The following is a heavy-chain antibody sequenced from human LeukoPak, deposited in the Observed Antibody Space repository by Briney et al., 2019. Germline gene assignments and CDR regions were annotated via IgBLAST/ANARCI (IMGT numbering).Heavy chain of an antibody. Sequence: SETLSLTCTVSGGSISSYYWSWIRQPPGKGLEWIGYIYYSGSTNYNPSLKSRVTISVDTSKNQFSLKLSSVTAADTAVYYCARRSYDSSGYYQEKHWYFDLWGRGTLVTVSS. V-gene: IGHV4-59*08. CDR2: IYYSGST. J-gene: IGHJ2*01. D-gene: IGHD3-22*01. CDR3: ARRSYDSSGYYQEKHWYFDL. CDR1: GGSISSYY.